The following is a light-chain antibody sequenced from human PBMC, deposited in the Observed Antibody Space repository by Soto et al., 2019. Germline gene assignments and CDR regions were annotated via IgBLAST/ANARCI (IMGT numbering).Light chain of an antibody. CDR2: GAS. J-gene: IGKJ1*01. Sequence: EIVMTQSPATLSVSPGERATLSCRASQSVSSNLAWYQQKPGQAPRLLIYGASTRATGIPARFSGSGSGKDFTLTISSLQSEDFAVYYCQQRSNWRTFGQVTTAEIK. CDR3: QQRSNWRT. V-gene: IGKV3-15*01. CDR1: QSVSSN.